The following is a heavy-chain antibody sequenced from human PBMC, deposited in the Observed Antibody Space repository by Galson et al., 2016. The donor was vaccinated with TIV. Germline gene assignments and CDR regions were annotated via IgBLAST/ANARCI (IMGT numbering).Heavy chain of an antibody. V-gene: IGHV1-18*01. D-gene: IGHD4-17*01. J-gene: IGHJ4*02. CDR3: ARRGYGDWYYFDY. CDR2: IRAYNGET. Sequence: QSGAEVKKPGASVKVSCKASGYTFTDYGFSWVRQAPGQGLEWMAWIRAYNGETEYAQKFQGRVTLTTDASMSTAYMEVTSLRSDDTAIYYCARRGYGDWYYFDYWGQGTLVTVSS. CDR1: GYTFTDYG.